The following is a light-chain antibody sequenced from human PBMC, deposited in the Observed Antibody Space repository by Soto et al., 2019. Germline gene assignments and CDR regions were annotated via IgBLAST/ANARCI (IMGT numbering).Light chain of an antibody. J-gene: IGLJ2*01. CDR1: SSDIGGYNY. CDR3: SSYVGGSTWV. V-gene: IGLV2-14*01. Sequence: QSALTQTASVSGSPGQSITISCTGTSSDIGGYNYVSWYQQHPGKAPKLMISEVTNRPSGISNRFSGSKSGNTASLTISGLQAEDEADYYCSSYVGGSTWVFGGGTKVTVL. CDR2: EVT.